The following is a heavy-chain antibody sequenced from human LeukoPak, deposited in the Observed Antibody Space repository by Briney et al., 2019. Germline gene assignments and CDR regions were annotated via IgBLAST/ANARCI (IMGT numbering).Heavy chain of an antibody. CDR1: GFTFSSYA. CDR2: ISGSGGST. Sequence: GGSLRLSCAASGFTFSSYAMSWVRQAPGKGLEWVSAISGSGGSTYYADSVKDRFTISRDNSKNTLYLQMNSLRAEDTAVYYCAKDAVLRYFDWLPLDYWGQGTLVTVSS. CDR3: AKDAVLRYFDWLPLDY. V-gene: IGHV3-23*01. J-gene: IGHJ4*02. D-gene: IGHD3-9*01.